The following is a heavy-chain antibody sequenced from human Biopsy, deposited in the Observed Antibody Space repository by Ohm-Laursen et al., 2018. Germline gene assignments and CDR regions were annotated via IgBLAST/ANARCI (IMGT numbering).Heavy chain of an antibody. V-gene: IGHV4-4*07. J-gene: IGHJ5*02. CDR2: IYTSGIT. D-gene: IGHD1-14*01. CDR3: ARDRDRRGWFDP. CDR1: GGSLSSYS. Sequence: SQTLSLTCTVSGGSLSSYSWSWIRQPAGQGLEWIGQIYTSGITNYNPSLKSRVTMSVDTSKNKFSLRVSSVTAADTAVYYCARDRDRRGWFDPWGQETLVTVSS.